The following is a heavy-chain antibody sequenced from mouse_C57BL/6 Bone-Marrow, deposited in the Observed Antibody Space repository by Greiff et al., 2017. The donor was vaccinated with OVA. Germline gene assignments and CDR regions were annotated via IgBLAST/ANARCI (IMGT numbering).Heavy chain of an antibody. CDR1: GYTFTSYW. D-gene: IGHD2-1*01. CDR2: IYPGSGST. V-gene: IGHV1-55*01. Sequence: QVQLQQPGAELVKPGASVKMSCKASGYTFTSYWITWVKQRPGQGLEWIGDIYPGSGSTNYNEKFKSKATLTVDTSSSKAYMQLRSLASESSAVYCSARVEGNCLFAYWGQGTLVTVSA. J-gene: IGHJ3*01. CDR3: ARVEGNCLFAY.